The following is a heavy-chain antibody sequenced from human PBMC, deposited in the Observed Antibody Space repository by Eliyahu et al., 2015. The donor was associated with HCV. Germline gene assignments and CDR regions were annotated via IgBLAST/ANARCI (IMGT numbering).Heavy chain of an antibody. CDR1: GGSISSSSYY. CDR3: ARPYGDYAFPWFDP. V-gene: IGHV4-39*01. D-gene: IGHD4-17*01. Sequence: QLQLQESGPGLVKPSETLSLTCTVSGGSISSSSYYWGWIRQPPGKGLEWIGSIYYSGSTYYNPSLKSRVTISVDTSKNQFSLKLSSVTAADTAVYYCARPYGDYAFPWFDPWGQGTLVTVSS. CDR2: IYYSGST. J-gene: IGHJ5*02.